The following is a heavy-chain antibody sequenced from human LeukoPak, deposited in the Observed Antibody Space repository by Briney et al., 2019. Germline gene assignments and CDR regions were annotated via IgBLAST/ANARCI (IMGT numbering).Heavy chain of an antibody. V-gene: IGHV3-74*01. Sequence: GGSLRLSCAASGFTFSNSWMHRVRQAPGEGLVWVSRMDSDGSTIDYADSVKGRFTISRDNAKNTLYLQMNSLRVEDMAVYYCARAGNYYYPYWGLGTLVTVSS. CDR1: GFTFSNSW. J-gene: IGHJ4*02. CDR2: MDSDGSTI. CDR3: ARAGNYYYPY. D-gene: IGHD3-10*01.